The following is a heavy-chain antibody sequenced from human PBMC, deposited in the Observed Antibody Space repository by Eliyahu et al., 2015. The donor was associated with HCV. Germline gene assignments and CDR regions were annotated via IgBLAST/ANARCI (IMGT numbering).Heavy chain of an antibody. CDR2: IKGDGSYS. D-gene: IGHD3-22*01. J-gene: IGHJ4*02. CDR1: GFTFSSYW. Sequence: EVQLVESGGGLVRPGGSLRLSCAASGFTFSSYWMHWVRQGPGKGLVWLSRIKGDGSYSNYADSVRGRFTISRDNAKNTLFLQMDSLRAEDTAMYYCVRALTYDDSSGYYSYWGQGTLVTVSS. CDR3: VRALTYDDSSGYYSY. V-gene: IGHV3-74*01.